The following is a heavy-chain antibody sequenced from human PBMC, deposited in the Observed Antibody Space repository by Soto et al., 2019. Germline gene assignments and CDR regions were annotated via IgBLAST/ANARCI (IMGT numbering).Heavy chain of an antibody. D-gene: IGHD1-26*01. V-gene: IGHV3-33*03. CDR3: AKSRGERRWEHLDY. J-gene: IGHJ4*02. CDR1: GFTFSNYG. CDR2: IWYDGSNK. Sequence: QVQLVESGGGVVQPGRSLRLSCAASGFTFSNYGMLWVRQAPGKGLEWVAVIWYDGSNKDYADSVKGRFIISRDNSNNTLYLQMNSLRAEDTAVYYCAKSRGERRWEHLDYWGQGTLVTVSS.